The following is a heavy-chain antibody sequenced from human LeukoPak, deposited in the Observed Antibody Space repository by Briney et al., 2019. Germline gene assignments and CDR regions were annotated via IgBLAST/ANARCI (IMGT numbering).Heavy chain of an antibody. Sequence: SETLSLTCTVSGGSISSSSYYWGWIRQPPRKGLEWIGSIYYSGSTYYNPSLKSRVTISVDTSKNQFSLKLSSVTAADTAVYYCARLGSSGWYQDYWGQGTLVTVSS. CDR1: GGSISSSSYY. J-gene: IGHJ4*02. CDR3: ARLGSSGWYQDY. V-gene: IGHV4-39*01. CDR2: IYYSGST. D-gene: IGHD6-19*01.